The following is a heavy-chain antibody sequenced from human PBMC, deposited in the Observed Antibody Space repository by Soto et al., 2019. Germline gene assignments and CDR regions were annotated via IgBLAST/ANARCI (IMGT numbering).Heavy chain of an antibody. V-gene: IGHV3-21*06. CDR3: ARDQYSSGSYDRLGDDDALDI. CDR2: ISKSSSYI. Sequence: EVQLVESGGGLVKPGGSLRLSCAASGFSFSSYKMNRVRQAPGRGLEWVSCISKSSSYIYYADSVKGRFTISRDNAKNSLYLQMNSLRAEDTAVYYCARDQYSSGSYDRLGDDDALDIWGQGTMVTVSS. CDR1: GFSFSSYK. D-gene: IGHD6-19*01. J-gene: IGHJ3*02.